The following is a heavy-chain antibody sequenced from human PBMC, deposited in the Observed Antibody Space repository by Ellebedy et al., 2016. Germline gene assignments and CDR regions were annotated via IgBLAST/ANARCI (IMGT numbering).Heavy chain of an antibody. CDR1: GFTFRNFF. V-gene: IGHV3-23*01. D-gene: IGHD4-17*01. CDR2: ISGDGDTT. CDR3: YYGHYSGS. Sequence: GGSLRLXXVASGFTFRNFFMSWVRQVPGGGLEWFSTISGDGDTTFSADSVKGRFAISRDNSRNTLYLQMNSLRAEDTAVYYCYYGHYSGSWGQGTLVTVSS. J-gene: IGHJ4*02.